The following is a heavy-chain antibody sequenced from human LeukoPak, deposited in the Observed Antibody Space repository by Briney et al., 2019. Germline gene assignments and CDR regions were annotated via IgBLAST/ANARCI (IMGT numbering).Heavy chain of an antibody. D-gene: IGHD5-12*01. CDR1: GYTFINYG. CDR2: ISGYNGNT. V-gene: IGHV1-18*04. J-gene: IGHJ2*01. Sequence: GASVKVSCKASGYTFINYGFSWVRQAPGQGLEWMGWISGYNGNTNCLQRFQGRVTMTTDTSTNTVYMELRSLRSDDTAVYYCARLSTNSRVGGYDPQWYFDLWGRGTLVTVSS. CDR3: ARLSTNSRVGGYDPQWYFDL.